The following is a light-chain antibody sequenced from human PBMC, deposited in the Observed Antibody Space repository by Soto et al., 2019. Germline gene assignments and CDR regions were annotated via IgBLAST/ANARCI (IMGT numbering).Light chain of an antibody. CDR2: DAS. J-gene: IGKJ4*01. CDR1: QSVSSY. CDR3: QQRSNWPLT. Sequence: EIVLTQSPATLSLSPGERATLSCRVSQSVSSYLAWYQQKPGQAPRLLIYDASNRATGIPARFSGSGSGTDFTLTISSLETEDVAVYYCQQRSNWPLTFGGGTRVEIK. V-gene: IGKV3-11*01.